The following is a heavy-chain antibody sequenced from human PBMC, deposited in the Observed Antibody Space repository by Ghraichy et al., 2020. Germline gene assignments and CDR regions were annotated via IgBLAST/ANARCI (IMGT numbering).Heavy chain of an antibody. CDR2: IYSGGST. CDR1: GFTVSSNY. J-gene: IGHJ4*02. D-gene: IGHD3-3*01. CDR3: AGGVLRFLEWLYYFDY. Sequence: LSLTCAASGFTVSSNYMSWVRQAPGKGLEWVSVIYSGGSTYYADSVKGRFTISRDNSKNTLYLQMNSLRAEDTAVYYCAGGVLRFLEWLYYFDYWGQGTLVTVSS. V-gene: IGHV3-66*01.